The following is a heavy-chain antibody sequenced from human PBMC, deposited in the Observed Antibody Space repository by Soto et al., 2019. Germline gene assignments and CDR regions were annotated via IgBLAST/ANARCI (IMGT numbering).Heavy chain of an antibody. V-gene: IGHV3-21*01. CDR1: GFTFSRYS. J-gene: IGHJ4*02. CDR3: ARESEDLTSNFDY. CDR2: ISSTTNYI. Sequence: EVQLVESGGGLVRPGGSLRLSCAASGFTFSRYSMNWVRQAPGKGLEWVSSISSTTNYIYYADSMKGRFTVSRDNAKNSVYLYMNSLSAEDTAVYYCARESEDLTSNFDYWSQGTLVTVSS.